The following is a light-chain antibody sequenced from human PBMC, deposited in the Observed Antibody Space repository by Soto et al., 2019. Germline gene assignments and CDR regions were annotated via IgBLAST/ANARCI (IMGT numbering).Light chain of an antibody. J-gene: IGKJ1*01. CDR3: LQYHNLWA. Sequence: EIVMTQSPATLSVSPGEGVTFSCRASQSVSSHLAWYQHRPGQAPRLLIYRASTRAPGVPARFSGSGSGTEFTLTISSLQPEDFTVYSCLQYHNLWAFGQGTKVDI. V-gene: IGKV3-15*01. CDR1: QSVSSH. CDR2: RAS.